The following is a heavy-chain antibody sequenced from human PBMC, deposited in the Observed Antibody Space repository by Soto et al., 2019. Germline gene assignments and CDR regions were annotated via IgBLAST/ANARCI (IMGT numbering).Heavy chain of an antibody. J-gene: IGHJ2*01. V-gene: IGHV1-69*12. D-gene: IGHD5-12*01. CDR3: ARGNHRWLQLWYFDL. Sequence: QDQLVQSGAEVKKPGSSVKVSCKASGGTFSNYPISWVRQAPGQGLEWMGGIIPIFGTVNYAQKFQGRVTSTADEATSTAYMELSSLRSEDTAVYYCARGNHRWLQLWYFDLWGRGTLVTVSS. CDR2: IIPIFGTV. CDR1: GGTFSNYP.